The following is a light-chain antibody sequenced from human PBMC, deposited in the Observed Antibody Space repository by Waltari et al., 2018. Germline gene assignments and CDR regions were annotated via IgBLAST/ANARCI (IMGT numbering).Light chain of an antibody. Sequence: IQLTQSPSSLSASVGDRVTITCRASQGIGSALAWYQQKPGKAPKLLIYDVSSLESGVPSTFSGSGSGTDFTLTISSLQPEDFATYHCQQFNSFPYTFGQGTKLEIK. V-gene: IGKV1-13*02. CDR2: DVS. J-gene: IGKJ2*01. CDR1: QGIGSA. CDR3: QQFNSFPYT.